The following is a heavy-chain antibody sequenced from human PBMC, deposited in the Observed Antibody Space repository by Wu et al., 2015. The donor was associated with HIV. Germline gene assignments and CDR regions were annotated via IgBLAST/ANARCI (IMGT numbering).Heavy chain of an antibody. CDR3: AREVYFRSGAFEI. J-gene: IGHJ3*02. CDR2: IIPFFGIA. V-gene: IGHV1-69*12. CDR1: GGTFSRNA. D-gene: IGHD3-3*01. Sequence: QVKLVQSEAEVKSPGSSVKVSCKASGGTFSRNAVSWVRQAPGQGLQWMGGIIPFFGIANYAQNFKGRVTITVDDSSNTAFMQLNSLTSDDTAVYYCAREVYFRSGAFEIWGQGTKVSVSS.